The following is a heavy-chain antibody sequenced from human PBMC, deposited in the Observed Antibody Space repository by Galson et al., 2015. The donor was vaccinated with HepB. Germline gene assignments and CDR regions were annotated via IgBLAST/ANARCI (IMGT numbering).Heavy chain of an antibody. Sequence: SLRLSCAASGFTFSSYEMNWVRQAPGKGLEWVSHISSSGNIIYYADSVKGRFTISRDNTKNSLFLQMNSLGPEDTAVYFCVRVRWVVTDSWGQGTLVTVSS. D-gene: IGHD3-22*01. V-gene: IGHV3-48*03. CDR2: ISSSGNII. CDR1: GFTFSSYE. CDR3: VRVRWVVTDS. J-gene: IGHJ4*02.